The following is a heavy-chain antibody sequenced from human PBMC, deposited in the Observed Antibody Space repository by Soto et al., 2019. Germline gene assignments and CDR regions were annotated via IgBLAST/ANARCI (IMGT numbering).Heavy chain of an antibody. J-gene: IGHJ6*03. CDR3: ATVYGYYYYYMDV. Sequence: EVQLVESGGGLVQPGGSLRLSCAASGFTFDTYWMTWIRQAPGKGLEWVATIKPDGSEDYYVDSVRGRFTISRDNANNSLQLQINSLRAEGAALYYWATVYGYYYYYMDVWGKGTTVSVSS. D-gene: IGHD3-16*01. CDR1: GFTFDTYW. CDR2: IKPDGSED. V-gene: IGHV3-7*01.